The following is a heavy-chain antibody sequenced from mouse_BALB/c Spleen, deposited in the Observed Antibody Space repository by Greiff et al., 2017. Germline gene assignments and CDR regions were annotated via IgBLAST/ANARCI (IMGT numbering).Heavy chain of an antibody. CDR1: GYAFSSSW. J-gene: IGHJ4*01. Sequence: VQLQQSGPELVKPGASVKISCKASGYAFSSSWMNWVKQRPGQGLEWIGRIYPGDGDTNYNGKFKGKATLTADKSSSTAYMQLSSLTSVDSAVYFCARSDYYYAMDYWGQGTSVTVSS. CDR2: IYPGDGDT. V-gene: IGHV1-82*01. CDR3: ARSDYYYAMDY.